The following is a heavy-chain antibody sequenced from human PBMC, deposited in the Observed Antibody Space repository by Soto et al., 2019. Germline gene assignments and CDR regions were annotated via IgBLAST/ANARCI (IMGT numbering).Heavy chain of an antibody. CDR2: IYSGGST. CDR3: ARARPYSSSWYFDY. Sequence: GGSLRLSCAASGFTVSSNYMSWVRQAPGKGLEWVSVIYSGGSTYYADSVKGRFTISRQNSKNTLYLQMNSLRAEDTAVYYCARARPYSSSWYFDYWGQGTLVTVSS. V-gene: IGHV3-53*04. CDR1: GFTVSSNY. D-gene: IGHD6-13*01. J-gene: IGHJ4*02.